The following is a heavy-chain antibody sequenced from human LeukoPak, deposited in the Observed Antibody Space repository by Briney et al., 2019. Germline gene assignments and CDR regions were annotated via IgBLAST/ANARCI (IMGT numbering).Heavy chain of an antibody. CDR2: IRSKANSYAT. J-gene: IGHJ4*02. Sequence: PGGSLRLSCAASGFTFSGSAMHWVRQASGKGLEWVGRIRSKANSYATAYAASVKGRFTISRDNSKNTLYLQMNSLRAEDTAVYYCAKQGWRVWWELDYWGQGTLVTVSS. V-gene: IGHV3-73*01. CDR3: AKQGWRVWWELDY. CDR1: GFTFSGSA. D-gene: IGHD2-21*01.